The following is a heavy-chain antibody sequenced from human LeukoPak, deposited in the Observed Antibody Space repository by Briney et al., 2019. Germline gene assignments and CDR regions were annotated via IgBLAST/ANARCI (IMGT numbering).Heavy chain of an antibody. V-gene: IGHV3-30*18. CDR2: ISYDGSNK. J-gene: IGHJ5*02. D-gene: IGHD2-15*01. Sequence: GRSLRLSCAASGFTFSSYGMHWVRQAPGKGLEWVAVISYDGSNKYYADSVKGRFTISRDNSKNTLYLQMNSLGAEDTAVYYCAKDIDGFWNWFDPWGQGTLVTVSS. CDR3: AKDIDGFWNWFDP. CDR1: GFTFSSYG.